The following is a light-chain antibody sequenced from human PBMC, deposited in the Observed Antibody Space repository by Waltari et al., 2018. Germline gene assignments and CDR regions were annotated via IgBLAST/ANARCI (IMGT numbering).Light chain of an antibody. CDR3: QQSYGTPRT. Sequence: DIQMTQSPSSLSASAGDRVTITCRASQSISTYLNWYQQKPGKAPKLLIYGASSLQSGVPSRFTGSGSGTHFTLTISSLQPEDSATYYCQQSYGTPRTFGQGTKEEIK. V-gene: IGKV1-39*01. J-gene: IGKJ1*01. CDR2: GAS. CDR1: QSISTY.